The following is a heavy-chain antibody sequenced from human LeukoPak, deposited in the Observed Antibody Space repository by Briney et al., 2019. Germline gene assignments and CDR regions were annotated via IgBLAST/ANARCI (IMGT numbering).Heavy chain of an antibody. CDR1: GFTFSPYS. Sequence: PGGSLRLSCAASGFTFSPYSMNWVRQAPGKGLEWVSSISTSNRYIDYADSVKGRFTISRDNANNSLHSQMNSLTAEDTAIYYCARASLAVNDASDIWGQGTMVTVSS. J-gene: IGHJ3*02. CDR3: ARASLAVNDASDI. CDR2: ISTSNRYI. D-gene: IGHD4-11*01. V-gene: IGHV3-21*01.